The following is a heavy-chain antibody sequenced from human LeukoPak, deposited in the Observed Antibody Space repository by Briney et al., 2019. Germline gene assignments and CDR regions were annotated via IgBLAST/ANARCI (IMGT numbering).Heavy chain of an antibody. CDR1: GGSISSGDYY. Sequence: LSLTCTVSGGSISSGDYYWSWIRQAPGKGLEWVSYISSSGSTIYYADSVKGRFTISRDNTKNSLYLQMHSLRAEDTAVYYCARCSLDYYYMDVWGKGTTVTVSS. CDR3: ARCSLDYYYMDV. CDR2: ISSSGSTI. D-gene: IGHD6-13*01. J-gene: IGHJ6*03. V-gene: IGHV3-11*04.